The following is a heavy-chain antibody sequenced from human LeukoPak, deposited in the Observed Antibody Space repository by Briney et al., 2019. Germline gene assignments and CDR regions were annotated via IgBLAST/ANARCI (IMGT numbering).Heavy chain of an antibody. CDR2: INAYDGNT. Sequence: ALVKVSCKASGYTFSDYGISWVRQAPGQGLEWMGWINAYDGNTDYAQKFQGRVTMTTDTSSSTAYMDLRSLRYNDTAVYYCVRDIFRSRPQDYWGQGTLVTVSS. V-gene: IGHV1-18*04. J-gene: IGHJ4*02. CDR3: VRDIFRSRPQDY. CDR1: GYTFSDYG.